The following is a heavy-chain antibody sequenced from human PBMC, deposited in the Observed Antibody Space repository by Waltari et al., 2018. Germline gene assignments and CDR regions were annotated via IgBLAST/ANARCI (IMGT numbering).Heavy chain of an antibody. CDR1: GFTFSSYG. Sequence: QVQLVESGGGVVQPGRSLRLSCAASGFTFSSYGMHWVRQAPGKGLEWVATISYVINHKFYADSVKGRFTISRDNSKNMLYLQMNSLRAEDTAVYYCAKADEYTYYYGLDVWGQGTTVTVSS. V-gene: IGHV3-30*18. J-gene: IGHJ6*02. CDR3: AKADEYTYYYGLDV. D-gene: IGHD1-1*01. CDR2: ISYVINHK.